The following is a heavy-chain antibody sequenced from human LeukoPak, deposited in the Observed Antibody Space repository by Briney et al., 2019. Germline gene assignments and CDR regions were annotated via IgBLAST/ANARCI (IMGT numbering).Heavy chain of an antibody. CDR3: ARVNGDLSRDGYDY. J-gene: IGHJ4*02. CDR2: IYHSGST. Sequence: SETLSLTCAVSGGSISSSNWWSWVRQPPGRGLEWIGEIYHSGSTNYNPSLKSRVTISVDTSKNQFSLKLTSVTAADTAVYYCARVNGDLSRDGYDYWGQGTLVTVSS. D-gene: IGHD5-24*01. V-gene: IGHV4-4*02. CDR1: GGSISSSNW.